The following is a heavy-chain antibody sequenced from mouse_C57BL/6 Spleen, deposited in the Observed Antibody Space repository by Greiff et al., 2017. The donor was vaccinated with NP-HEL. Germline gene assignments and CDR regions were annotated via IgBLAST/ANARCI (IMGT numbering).Heavy chain of an antibody. CDR3: ARPCTTVVATGYFDV. Sequence: EVMLVESGGGLVKPGGSLKLSCAASGFTFSSYTMSWVRQTPEKRLEWVATISGGGGNTYYPDSVKGRFTISRDNAKNTLYLQMSSLRSEDTALYYCARPCTTVVATGYFDVWGTGTTVTVSS. CDR1: GFTFSSYT. V-gene: IGHV5-9*01. D-gene: IGHD1-1*01. J-gene: IGHJ1*03. CDR2: ISGGGGNT.